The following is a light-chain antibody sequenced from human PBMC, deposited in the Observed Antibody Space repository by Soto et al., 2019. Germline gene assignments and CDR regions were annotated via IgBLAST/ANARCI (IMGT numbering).Light chain of an antibody. CDR3: QSYDSSLSGFYV. CDR2: ANS. CDR1: SSNIGAGYD. V-gene: IGLV1-40*01. J-gene: IGLJ1*01. Sequence: QSVLTQPPSVSGAQGQRVTISCTGSSSNIGAGYDVHWYQQLPGGAPKLLIYANSNRPTGVPDRFSGSRSGTSASLAITGLQAEDEADYSCQSYDSSLSGFYVFGTGTKLTVL.